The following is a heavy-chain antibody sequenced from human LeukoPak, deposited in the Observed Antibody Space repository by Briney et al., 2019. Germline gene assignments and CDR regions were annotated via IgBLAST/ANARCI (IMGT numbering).Heavy chain of an antibody. CDR3: ARSDVLTAYAMAL. Sequence: SETLSLTCTVSGGSIISYYWSWIRQPPGKGLNGIGYMYYSGATNYNPSLKCRVTMSVDTSMTHFSLQLSSVTVADTAVYYCARSDVLTAYAMALWGQGTLVIVSS. CDR2: MYYSGAT. V-gene: IGHV4-59*08. J-gene: IGHJ4*02. CDR1: GGSIISYY. D-gene: IGHD3-9*01.